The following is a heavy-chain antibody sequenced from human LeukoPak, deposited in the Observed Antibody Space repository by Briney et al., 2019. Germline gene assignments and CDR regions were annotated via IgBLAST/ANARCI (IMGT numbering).Heavy chain of an antibody. CDR2: IKQDGSEK. D-gene: IGHD3-10*01. Sequence: GGSLRLSCAASGSTFSSYWMSWVRQAPGKGLEWVANIKQDGSEKYYVDSVKGRFTISRDNAKNSLYLQMNSLRAEDTAVYYCARLLWFGELSLDYWGQGTLVTVSS. J-gene: IGHJ4*02. CDR3: ARLLWFGELSLDY. V-gene: IGHV3-7*01. CDR1: GSTFSSYW.